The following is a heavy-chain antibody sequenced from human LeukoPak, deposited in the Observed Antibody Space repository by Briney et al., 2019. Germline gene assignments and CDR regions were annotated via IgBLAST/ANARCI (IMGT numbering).Heavy chain of an antibody. CDR3: AKDTIFGVGNPFDP. D-gene: IGHD3-3*01. CDR2: ISGSGGST. V-gene: IGHV3-23*01. Sequence: PGGSLRLPCAASGFTFSSYAMSWVRQAPGKGLEWVSAISGSGGSTYYADSVKGRFTISRDNSKNTLYLQMNSLRAEDTAVYYCAKDTIFGVGNPFDPWGQGTLVTVSS. J-gene: IGHJ5*02. CDR1: GFTFSSYA.